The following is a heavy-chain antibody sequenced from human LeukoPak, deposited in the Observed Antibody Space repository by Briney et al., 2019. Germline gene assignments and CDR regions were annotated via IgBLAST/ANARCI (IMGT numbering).Heavy chain of an antibody. CDR3: AREQFSHTSNFFDN. V-gene: IGHV3-43*02. J-gene: IGHJ4*02. Sequence: PGGSLRISRAASGFMFDDYAMHWVRQVPGRGLEWVSLISGDAVSSFYADSVRGRFTISRDNNNNSLSLQMHSLTSEDTAFYYCAREQFSHTSNFFDNWGQGILVTVSS. CDR1: GFMFDDYA. CDR2: ISGDAVSS. D-gene: IGHD5-24*01.